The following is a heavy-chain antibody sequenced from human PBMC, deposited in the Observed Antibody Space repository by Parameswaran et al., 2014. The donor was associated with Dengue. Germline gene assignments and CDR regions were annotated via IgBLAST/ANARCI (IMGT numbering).Heavy chain of an antibody. J-gene: IGHJ6*03. CDR3: ARERAFRTAYYYYMDV. CDR2: INHSGST. V-gene: IGHV4-34*01. Sequence: RWIRQPPGKGLEWIGEINHSGSTNYNPSLKSRVTISVDTSKNQFSLKLSSVTAADTAVYYCARERAFRTAYYYYMDVRGKGTTVTVSS.